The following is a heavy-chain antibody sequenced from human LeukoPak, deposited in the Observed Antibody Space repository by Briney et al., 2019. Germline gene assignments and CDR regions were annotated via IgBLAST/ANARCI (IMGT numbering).Heavy chain of an antibody. CDR1: GYTFTGYY. V-gene: IGHV1-2*02. CDR2: INPNGGAT. Sequence: ASVKVSCKASGYTFTGYYIHWVRQAPGQGLEWMGWINPNGGATRFAQKFQGRVTMTRDTSISTAYMELSSLRSEDTAVYYCARDRRRYYYDSSGYYGFDYWGQGTLVTVSS. D-gene: IGHD3-22*01. CDR3: ARDRRRYYYDSSGYYGFDY. J-gene: IGHJ4*02.